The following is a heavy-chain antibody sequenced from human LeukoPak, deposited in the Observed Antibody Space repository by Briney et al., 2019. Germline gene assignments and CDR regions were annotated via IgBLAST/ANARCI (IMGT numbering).Heavy chain of an antibody. CDR2: IYYSGST. CDR1: GGSINSYY. D-gene: IGHD3-3*01. CDR3: AREPRSLFGVVRPFDY. V-gene: IGHV4-59*12. Sequence: PSETLSLTCTVSGGSINSYYWSWIRQPPGKGLGWIGYIYYSGSTNYNPSLKSRVTISVDTSKNQFSLKLSSVTAADTAVYYCAREPRSLFGVVRPFDYWGQGTLVTVSS. J-gene: IGHJ4*02.